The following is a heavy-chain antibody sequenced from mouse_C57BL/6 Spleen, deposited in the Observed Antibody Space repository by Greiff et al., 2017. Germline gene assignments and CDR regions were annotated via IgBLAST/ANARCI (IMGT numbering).Heavy chain of an antibody. CDR3: ARDLSAWFAD. CDR2: INPNNGGT. Sequence: EVQLQQSGPELVKPGASVKISCKASGYTFTDYYMNWVKQSHGKSLEWIGDINPNNGGTSYNQKFKGKATLTVDKSSSTAYMELRSLTSEDSAVYYCARDLSAWFADWGQGTLVTVSA. V-gene: IGHV1-26*01. J-gene: IGHJ3*01. CDR1: GYTFTDYY.